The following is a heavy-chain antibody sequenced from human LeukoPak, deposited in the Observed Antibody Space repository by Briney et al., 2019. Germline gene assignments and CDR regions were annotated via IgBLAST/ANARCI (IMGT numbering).Heavy chain of an antibody. D-gene: IGHD2/OR15-2a*01. V-gene: IGHV4-34*01. CDR2: INHSGST. CDR3: ARSTVYFDAFDI. J-gene: IGHJ3*02. Sequence: XXXGKGLEWIGEINHSGSTNYNPSLKSRVTISVDTSKNQFSLKLSSVTAADTAVYYCARSTVYFDAFDIWGQGTMVTASS.